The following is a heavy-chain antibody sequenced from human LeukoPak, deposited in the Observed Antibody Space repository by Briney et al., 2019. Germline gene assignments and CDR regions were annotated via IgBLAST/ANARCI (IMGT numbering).Heavy chain of an antibody. CDR2: ISASGGST. Sequence: GGSLRLSCVTSGFTFSSYAMSWVRQAPGKGLEWVSAISASGGSTYYADSVKGRSTISRDNSKNTLYLQMNSLRAEDTAVFYCAKGERQNRLASAADYWGQGALVTVSS. CDR3: AKGERQNRLASAADY. D-gene: IGHD6-13*01. CDR1: GFTFSSYA. J-gene: IGHJ4*02. V-gene: IGHV3-23*01.